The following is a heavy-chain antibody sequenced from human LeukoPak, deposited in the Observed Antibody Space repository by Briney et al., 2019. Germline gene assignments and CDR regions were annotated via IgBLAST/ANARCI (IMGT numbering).Heavy chain of an antibody. CDR3: AKGYGSGSYYFDY. V-gene: IGHV3-33*06. Sequence: PGRSLRLSCAASGFTFSSYGMHWVRQAPGKGLEWVAVIWYDGSNKYYADSVKGRFTISRDNSKNTLYLQMNSLRAEDTAVYYCAKGYGSGSYYFDYWGQGSLVTVSS. J-gene: IGHJ4*02. D-gene: IGHD3-10*01. CDR1: GFTFSSYG. CDR2: IWYDGSNK.